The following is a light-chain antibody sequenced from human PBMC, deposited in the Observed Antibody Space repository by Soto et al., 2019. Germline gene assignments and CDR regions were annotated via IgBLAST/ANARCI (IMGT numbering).Light chain of an antibody. CDR1: QGIWNR. CDR2: AAS. J-gene: IGKJ5*01. Sequence: DIQLTQSPSFLSASVGDRVTITCRASQGIWNRLAWHQQKPGKAPELLISAASTLRSGVPSRFSGSGSDTEFTLTISSLQPEDFATYYCQQFTSYPLTFGQGTRLEIK. CDR3: QQFTSYPLT. V-gene: IGKV1-9*01.